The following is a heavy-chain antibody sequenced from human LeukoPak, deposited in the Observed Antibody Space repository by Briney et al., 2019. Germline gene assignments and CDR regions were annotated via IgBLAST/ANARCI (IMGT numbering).Heavy chain of an antibody. V-gene: IGHV4-59*01. CDR1: GDSXTXXY. J-gene: IGHJ6*03. CDR2: IYYSGST. CDR3: ARRPTSSDYYYYMDV. D-gene: IGHD2-2*01. Sequence: XXXCTXXGDSXTXXYWSWXXXPXXXGLXXXGXIYYSGSTNYNPSLKSRVTISIDTSKNQFSLKLSSVTAADTAVYYCARRPTSSDYYYYMDVWGKGTTVTVSS.